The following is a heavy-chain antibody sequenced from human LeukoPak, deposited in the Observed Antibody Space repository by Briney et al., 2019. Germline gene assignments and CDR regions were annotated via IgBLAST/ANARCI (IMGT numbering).Heavy chain of an antibody. V-gene: IGHV4-34*01. CDR3: ARGGDYVWGSYPYYFDY. J-gene: IGHJ4*02. CDR2: INHSGST. Sequence: PSETLSLTCAVYGGSFSGYYWSWIRQPPRKGLEWVGEINHSGSTNYNPSLKSRVTISVDTSKNQFSLKLSSVTAADTAVYYCARGGDYVWGSYPYYFDYWGQGILVTVSS. D-gene: IGHD3-16*02. CDR1: GGSFSGYY.